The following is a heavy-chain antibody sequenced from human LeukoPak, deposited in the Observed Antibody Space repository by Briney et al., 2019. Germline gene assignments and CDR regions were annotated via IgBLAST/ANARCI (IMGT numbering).Heavy chain of an antibody. CDR2: INWNGGST. J-gene: IGHJ6*04. V-gene: IGHV3-20*04. CDR3: AELGITMIGGV. CDR1: GFTFGNYG. D-gene: IGHD3-10*02. Sequence: GSLRLSCAASGFTFGNYGMSWVRQAPGKGLEWVSGINWNGGSTGYADSVEGRFTISRDNAKNSLYLQMNSLRAEDTAVYYCAELGITMIGGVWGKGTTVTISS.